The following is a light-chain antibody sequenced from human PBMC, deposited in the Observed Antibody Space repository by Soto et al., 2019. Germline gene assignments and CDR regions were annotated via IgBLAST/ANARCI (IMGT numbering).Light chain of an antibody. Sequence: EIVMTQSPATLSVSPGERATLSCRASQSVSTNLAWYQQKPGQAPRLLIFGASTRATDVPARFSGSGSGTEFTLTISSLQSEDFAVYYCLQHNSWPRTFGQRDQDGS. CDR2: GAS. V-gene: IGKV3-15*01. CDR3: LQHNSWPRT. J-gene: IGKJ1*01. CDR1: QSVSTN.